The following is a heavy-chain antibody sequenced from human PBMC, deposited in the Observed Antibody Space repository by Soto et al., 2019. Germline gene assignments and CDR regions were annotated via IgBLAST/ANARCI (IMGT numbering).Heavy chain of an antibody. CDR1: GDSVSSNSAA. D-gene: IGHD6-19*01. J-gene: IGHJ4*02. CDR3: ARLAPGGSGGGGDY. V-gene: IGHV6-1*01. Sequence: SQTLSLTCAISGDSVSSNSAAWNWIRQSPSRGLEWLGRTYYRSKWYNDYAVSVKSRITINPDTSKNHFSPQLKSVTPEDTALYFCARLAPGGSGGGGDYWGQGTLVTVSS. CDR2: TYYRSKWYN.